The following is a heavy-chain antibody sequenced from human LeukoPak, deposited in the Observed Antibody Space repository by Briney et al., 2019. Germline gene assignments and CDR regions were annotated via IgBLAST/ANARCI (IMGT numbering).Heavy chain of an antibody. J-gene: IGHJ5*02. CDR3: ARSSGGWFDP. D-gene: IGHD3-10*01. CDR1: GGSFSGYY. V-gene: IGHV4-34*01. CDR2: INHSGST. Sequence: SETLSLTCAVYGGSFSGYYWSWIRQPPGKGLEWIGEINHSGSTNYNPSLKSRVTISVDTSKNQFSLKLSSVTAADTAVYYCARSSGGWFDPWSQGTLVTVSP.